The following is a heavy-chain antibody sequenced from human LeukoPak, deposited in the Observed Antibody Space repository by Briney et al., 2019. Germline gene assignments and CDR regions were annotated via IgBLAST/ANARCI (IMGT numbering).Heavy chain of an antibody. CDR2: ISAYNGNT. D-gene: IGHD2-8*01. CDR3: ASVYLYGMDV. Sequence: ASVKVSCKASGYTFTSYYMHWVRQAPGQGLEWMGWISAYNGNTNYAQKLQGRVTMTTDTSTSTAYMELRSLRSDDTAVYYCASVYLYGMDVWGQGTTVTVSS. J-gene: IGHJ6*02. V-gene: IGHV1-18*04. CDR1: GYTFTSYY.